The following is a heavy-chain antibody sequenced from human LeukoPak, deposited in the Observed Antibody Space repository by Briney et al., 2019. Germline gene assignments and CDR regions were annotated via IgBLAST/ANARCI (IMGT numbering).Heavy chain of an antibody. J-gene: IGHJ2*01. CDR1: GFSLGPYW. D-gene: IGHD3-3*01. Sequence: GGSLRLSCAASGFSLGPYWMHWVRQAPGKGLVWVSRIDPDGTTTNYADSVKGRFTISRDNAENTLYLQMNSLRVEDTAVYYCARVYFDLWTGYLDWYFDLWGRGTLVTVSS. CDR2: IDPDGTTT. V-gene: IGHV3-74*01. CDR3: ARVYFDLWTGYLDWYFDL.